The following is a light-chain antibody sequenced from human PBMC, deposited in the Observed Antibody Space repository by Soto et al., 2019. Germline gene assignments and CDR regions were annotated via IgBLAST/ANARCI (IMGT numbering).Light chain of an antibody. CDR2: EVY. V-gene: IGLV2-14*01. Sequence: QSVLAQPASVSGSPGQSITISCTGTSSDIGYSQYVSWYQQHPGKAPKLIIFEVYNRPSGTSDRFSGSKSGNAASLTISALQADDEADYFCCSSAPESTYVFGTGTKVTVL. J-gene: IGLJ1*01. CDR1: SSDIGYSQY. CDR3: CSSAPESTYV.